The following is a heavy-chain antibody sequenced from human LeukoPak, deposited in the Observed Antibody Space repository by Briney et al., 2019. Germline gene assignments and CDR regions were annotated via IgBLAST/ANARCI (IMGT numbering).Heavy chain of an antibody. D-gene: IGHD3-10*01. V-gene: IGHV3-11*04. CDR2: ISSSIITI. CDR3: AREFRGVISYFDY. J-gene: IGHJ4*02. CDR1: GFTFSDYY. Sequence: GGSLRLSCAASGFTFSDYYMSWIRQAPGKGLEWVSYISSSIITIYYADSVKGRFTISRDNAKNSLYLQMNSLRAEDTAVYYCAREFRGVISYFDYWGQGTLVTVSS.